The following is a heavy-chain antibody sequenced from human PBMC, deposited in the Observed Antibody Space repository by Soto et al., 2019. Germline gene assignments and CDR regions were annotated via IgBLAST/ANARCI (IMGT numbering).Heavy chain of an antibody. Sequence: QIQLVQSGAEVKKPGASVKVSCKASGYNFFDYGVSWVRQAPGQGLGWMGWASPKSGNTDYARQVQSRVTMTTDTSTRTAYMELRALRSDDTAVHYCGRGRTVSSIGPLLVWGQGTLVSVAS. D-gene: IGHD1-1*01. V-gene: IGHV1-18*01. J-gene: IGHJ1*01. CDR1: GYNFFDYG. CDR2: ASPKSGNT. CDR3: GRGRTVSSIGPLLV.